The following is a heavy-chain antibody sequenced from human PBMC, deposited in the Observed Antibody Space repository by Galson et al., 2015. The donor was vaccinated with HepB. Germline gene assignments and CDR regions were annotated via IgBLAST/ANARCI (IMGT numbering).Heavy chain of an antibody. CDR2: ISSSSRTI. J-gene: IGHJ4*02. V-gene: IGHV3-48*02. D-gene: IGHD1-14*01. CDR3: ARDHSVTSYKKSPLDY. CDR1: GFTFSSYS. Sequence: SLRLSCAASGFTFSSYSMNWVRQAPGKGLEWVAYISSSSRTIYYADSVKGRFTISRDNAKNSLYLQMNSLRDEDTAVYYCARDHSVTSYKKSPLDYWGQGTLVTVSS.